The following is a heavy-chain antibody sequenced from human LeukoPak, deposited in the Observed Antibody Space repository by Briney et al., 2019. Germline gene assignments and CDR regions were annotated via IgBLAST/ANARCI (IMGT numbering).Heavy chain of an antibody. V-gene: IGHV3-23*01. Sequence: QPGGSLRLTCAASGFSFRGYAISWVRQAPGKGLEWVSGIGSDDRTHYAESVKGRFAISRGMDESTLFLQMNSLRAEDTAVYYCARDLGYCSSTSCPFDYWGQGTLVTVSS. CDR1: GFSFRGYA. D-gene: IGHD2-2*01. J-gene: IGHJ4*02. CDR3: ARDLGYCSSTSCPFDY. CDR2: IGSDDRT.